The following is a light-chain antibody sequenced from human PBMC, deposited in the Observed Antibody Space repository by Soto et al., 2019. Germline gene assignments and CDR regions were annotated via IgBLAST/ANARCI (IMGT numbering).Light chain of an antibody. CDR3: QQSYGSPRT. CDR2: AVS. J-gene: IGKJ1*01. CDR1: QDIMTY. V-gene: IGKV1-39*01. Sequence: DIQLTQSPSLLSASVADSVTITCRASQDIMTYVNWYQQKPGKAPTLLIYAVSTLQSGVPPRFSGGGSGTRITLTISSLQPYEFATYYCQQSYGSPRTFGQGTEVEI.